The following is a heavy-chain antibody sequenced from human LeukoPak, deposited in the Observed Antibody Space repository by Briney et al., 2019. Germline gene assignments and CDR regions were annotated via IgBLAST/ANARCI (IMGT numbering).Heavy chain of an antibody. CDR1: GFTFSNAW. Sequence: GGSLRLSCAASGFTFSNAWMSWVRQAPGKGLEWVGRIKSKTDGGTTDYAAPVKGRFTISRDDSKNTLYLQMNSLRAEDTAVYYCARRGTVTTGGAYYFDYWGQGTLVTVSS. J-gene: IGHJ4*02. CDR2: IKSKTDGGTT. D-gene: IGHD4-17*01. V-gene: IGHV3-15*01. CDR3: ARRGTVTTGGAYYFDY.